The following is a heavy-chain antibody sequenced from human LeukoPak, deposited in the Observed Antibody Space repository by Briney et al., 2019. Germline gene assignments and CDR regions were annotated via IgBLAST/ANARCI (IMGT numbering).Heavy chain of an antibody. CDR1: GFTVSSNY. Sequence: PGGSLRLSCAASGFTVSSNYMSWVRQAPGKGLEWVSVIYSGGSTYYADSVKGRFTISRDNSKNTLYLQMNSLRAEDTAVYYCAKAYNYYDSTDAFDIWGQGTMVTVSS. CDR2: IYSGGST. D-gene: IGHD3-22*01. V-gene: IGHV3-53*01. J-gene: IGHJ3*02. CDR3: AKAYNYYDSTDAFDI.